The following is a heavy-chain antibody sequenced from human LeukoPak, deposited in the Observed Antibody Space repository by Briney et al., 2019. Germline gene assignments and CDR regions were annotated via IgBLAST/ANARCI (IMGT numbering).Heavy chain of an antibody. Sequence: GGSLRLSCAASGFTFSSYGMHWVRQAPGKGLEWVAFIRYDGSNKYYADSVKGRFTISRDNSKNTLYLQMNSLRAKDTAVYYCAKVGYGSSYYYYMDVWGKGTTVTVSS. D-gene: IGHD6-13*01. J-gene: IGHJ6*03. CDR2: IRYDGSNK. CDR1: GFTFSSYG. V-gene: IGHV3-30*02. CDR3: AKVGYGSSYYYYMDV.